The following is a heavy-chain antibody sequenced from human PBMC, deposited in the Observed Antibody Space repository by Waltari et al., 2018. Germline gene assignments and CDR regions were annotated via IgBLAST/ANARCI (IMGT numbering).Heavy chain of an antibody. CDR3: ARHRGGGVVVPAAMQSPTDY. CDR1: GGSISSSSYY. J-gene: IGHJ4*02. CDR2: IYYSGST. D-gene: IGHD2-2*01. Sequence: QLQLQESGPGLVKPSETLSLTCTVSGGSISSSSYYWGWIRQPPGKGLEWIGSIYYSGSTYYNPSLKSRVTISVDTSKNQFSLKLSSVTAADTAVYYCARHRGGGVVVPAAMQSPTDYWGQGTLVTVSS. V-gene: IGHV4-39*01.